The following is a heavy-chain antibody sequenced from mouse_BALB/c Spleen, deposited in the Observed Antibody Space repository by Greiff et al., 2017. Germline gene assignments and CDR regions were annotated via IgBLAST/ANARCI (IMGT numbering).Heavy chain of an antibody. Sequence: EVNVVESGGDLVKPGGSLKLSCAASGFTFSSYGMSWVRQTPDKRLEWVATISSGGSYTYYPDSVKGRFTISRDNAKNTLYLQMSSLKSEDTVMYYCARLDYYGSSYCDYWGQGTTLTVSS. V-gene: IGHV5-6*01. CDR3: ARLDYYGSSYCDY. D-gene: IGHD1-1*01. CDR2: ISSGGSYT. J-gene: IGHJ2*01. CDR1: GFTFSSYG.